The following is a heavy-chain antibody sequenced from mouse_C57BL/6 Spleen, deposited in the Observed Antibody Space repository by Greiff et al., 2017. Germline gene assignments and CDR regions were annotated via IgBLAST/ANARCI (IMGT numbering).Heavy chain of an antibody. CDR2: IDPANGNT. CDR1: GFNFKNTY. J-gene: IGHJ3*01. CDR3: AFHYYGSTWCAY. Sequence: VQLQQSVAELVRPGASVKLSCTASGFNFKNTYMHWVKQRPEQGLEWIGRIDPANGNTKYDPKFQGKATITADTSSNTAYLQLSSLTSEDTAIYYCAFHYYGSTWCAYWGQGTLVTVSA. D-gene: IGHD1-1*01. V-gene: IGHV14-3*01.